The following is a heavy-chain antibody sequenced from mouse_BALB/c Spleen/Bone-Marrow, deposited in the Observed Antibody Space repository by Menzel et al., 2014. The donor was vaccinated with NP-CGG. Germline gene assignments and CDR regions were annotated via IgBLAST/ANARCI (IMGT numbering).Heavy chain of an antibody. CDR3: ARGIFLYGNFLLDY. V-gene: IGHV14-3*02. CDR1: GFNIKDTY. J-gene: IGHJ4*01. D-gene: IGHD2-10*02. Sequence: EVQVVESGAELVKPGASVKLSCTAPGFNIKDTYMHWVKQRPEQGLEWIGRIDPANGNTKYDPKFQGKATITADTSSNTAYLQLSSLTSEDTAVYYCARGIFLYGNFLLDYWGQGTSVTVSS. CDR2: IDPANGNT.